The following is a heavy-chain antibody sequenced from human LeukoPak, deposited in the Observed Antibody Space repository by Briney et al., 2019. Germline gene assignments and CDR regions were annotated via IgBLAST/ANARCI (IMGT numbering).Heavy chain of an antibody. J-gene: IGHJ4*02. CDR2: INHNGNVN. V-gene: IGHV3-7*03. CDR1: GFTFSSYW. D-gene: IGHD4-17*01. CDR3: ARDDRVYGNFDY. Sequence: GGSLRLSCAASGFTFSSYWMNWARQAPGKGLEWVASINHNGNVNYYVDSVKGRLTISRDNAKNSLYLQMSNLRAEDTAVYYCARDDRVYGNFDYWGQGTLVTVSS.